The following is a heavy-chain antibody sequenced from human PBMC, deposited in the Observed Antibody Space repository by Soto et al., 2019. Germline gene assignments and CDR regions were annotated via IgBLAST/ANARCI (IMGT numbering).Heavy chain of an antibody. CDR1: GGSFSGYY. J-gene: IGHJ4*02. V-gene: IGHV4-34*01. Sequence: QVQLQQWGAGLLKPSETLSLTCAVYGGSFSGYYWSWIRQPPGKGLEWIGEINHSGSTNYNPSLKSRVTISVDTSKNQFSLKLSSVTAADTAVYYCARGLTMIVAYYFDYWGQGTLVTVSS. CDR3: ARGLTMIVAYYFDY. CDR2: INHSGST. D-gene: IGHD3-22*01.